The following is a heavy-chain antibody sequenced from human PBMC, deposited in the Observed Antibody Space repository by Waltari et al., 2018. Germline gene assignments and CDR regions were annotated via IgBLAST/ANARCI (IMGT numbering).Heavy chain of an antibody. CDR1: GFTFSRSA. D-gene: IGHD3-22*01. V-gene: IGHV3-23*04. J-gene: IGHJ4*02. CDR2: ISGSGGST. CDR3: AKQASAVITLYYFDY. Sequence: VQLVESGGGLVRPGGSLRLSCAASGFTFSRSAMSWLRQAPGKGLEWVSAISGSGGSTYYADSVKGRFTISRDNSKNTLYLQMNSLRAEDTAVYYCAKQASAVITLYYFDYWGQGTLVTVSS.